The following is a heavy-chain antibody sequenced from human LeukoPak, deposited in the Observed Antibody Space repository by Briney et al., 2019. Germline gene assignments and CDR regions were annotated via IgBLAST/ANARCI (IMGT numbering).Heavy chain of an antibody. J-gene: IGHJ4*02. CDR3: ARHNPTYGDFDY. V-gene: IGHV4-30-2*01. Sequence: SETLSLTCAVSGGSISSGGYSWSWIRQPPGKGLEWIGYIYHSGSTYYNPSLKSRVTISVDRSKNQFSLKLSSVTAADTAVYYCARHNPTYGDFDYWGRGTLVTVSS. D-gene: IGHD1-14*01. CDR2: IYHSGST. CDR1: GGSISSGGYS.